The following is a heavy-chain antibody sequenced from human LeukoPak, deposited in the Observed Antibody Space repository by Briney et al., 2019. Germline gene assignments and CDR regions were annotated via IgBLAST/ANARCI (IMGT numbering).Heavy chain of an antibody. CDR1: GFAFSTLW. V-gene: IGHV3-66*01. CDR3: AKDLHNFGLDG. Sequence: GGSLRLSCAASGFAFSTLWMIWVRQAPGKGLEWISVLSSDDRTHYSDSAMSRLSIFRDNIKNTIYLQTSSLRVEDTALYYCAKDLHNFGLDGWGQGTTVTVSS. CDR2: LSSDDRT. J-gene: IGHJ6*02.